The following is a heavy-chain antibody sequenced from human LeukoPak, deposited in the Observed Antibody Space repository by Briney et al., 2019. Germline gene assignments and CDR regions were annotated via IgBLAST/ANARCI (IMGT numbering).Heavy chain of an antibody. Sequence: GEFLRLSCAASGFTFSSYAMGWVRQAPGKGLEWVSGISGSGGSTYYADSVKGRFTISRDNFKNTLYLQMDSLRADDTAVYYCAKHQLVRGVFGLDVWGQGTTVTVSS. V-gene: IGHV3-23*01. CDR1: GFTFSSYA. D-gene: IGHD3-10*01. CDR2: ISGSGGST. CDR3: AKHQLVRGVFGLDV. J-gene: IGHJ6*02.